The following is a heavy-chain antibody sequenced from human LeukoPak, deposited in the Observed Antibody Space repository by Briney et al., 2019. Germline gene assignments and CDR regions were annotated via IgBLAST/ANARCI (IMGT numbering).Heavy chain of an antibody. CDR1: GYSFTNYW. J-gene: IGHJ4*02. Sequence: GESLKISCEGSGYSFTNYWIAWVRQMPGKGLEWMGTIYPSDSDTRYSPSFQGQVTISADKSISTAYLQWSSLKASDTAMYYCARRIQLWSPFDYWGQGTLVTVSS. V-gene: IGHV5-51*01. CDR2: IYPSDSDT. D-gene: IGHD5-18*01. CDR3: ARRIQLWSPFDY.